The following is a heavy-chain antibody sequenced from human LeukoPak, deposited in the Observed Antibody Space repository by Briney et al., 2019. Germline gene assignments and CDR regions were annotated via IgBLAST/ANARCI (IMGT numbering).Heavy chain of an antibody. Sequence: GESLKISCKGSGYSFTSYWLGWVRQMPGKGLEWMGIIYPGDSDTRYSPSFQGQVTISADKSISPAYLQWSSLKSSDSGIYYCARRHWNTGGIDYWGQGTLVTVSS. J-gene: IGHJ4*02. D-gene: IGHD1-1*01. CDR1: GYSFTSYW. V-gene: IGHV5-51*01. CDR3: ARRHWNTGGIDY. CDR2: IYPGDSDT.